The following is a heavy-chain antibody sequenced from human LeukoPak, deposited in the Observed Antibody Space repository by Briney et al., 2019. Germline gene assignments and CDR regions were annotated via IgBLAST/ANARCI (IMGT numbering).Heavy chain of an antibody. D-gene: IGHD6-13*01. Sequence: GGSLRLSCAASGFTVNNNYMTWVRQAPGKGLEWVSVIYSGHSTYYADSVKGRFTISRDNAKNSLYLQMNSLRAEDTAVYYCAREGIAAAGEDYWGQGTLVTVSS. J-gene: IGHJ4*02. CDR3: AREGIAAAGEDY. CDR1: GFTVNNNY. CDR2: IYSGHST. V-gene: IGHV3-66*01.